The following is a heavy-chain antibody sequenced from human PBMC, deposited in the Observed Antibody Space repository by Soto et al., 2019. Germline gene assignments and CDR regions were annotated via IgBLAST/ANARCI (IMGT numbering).Heavy chain of an antibody. Sequence: PSETLSLTCTVSGGSVSSGSYYWSWIRQPPVKGLELIGYFYYSGSTYYNPSLKSRVTISVDTSKNQFSLKLSSVTAADTAVYYCARRKGAGDAFDIWGQGTMVTVSS. CDR3: ARRKGAGDAFDI. V-gene: IGHV4-31*03. D-gene: IGHD6-19*01. CDR2: FYYSGST. J-gene: IGHJ3*02. CDR1: GGSVSSGSYY.